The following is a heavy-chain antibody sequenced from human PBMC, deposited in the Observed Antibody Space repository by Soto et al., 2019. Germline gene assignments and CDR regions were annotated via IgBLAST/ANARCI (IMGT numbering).Heavy chain of an antibody. CDR1: GYTFTSYG. D-gene: IGHD2-2*02. V-gene: IGHV1-18*01. Sequence: ASVKVSCKASGYTFTSYGISWVRQAPGQGLEWMGWISAYNGNTNYAQKLQGRVTMTTDTSTSTAHMELRSLRSDDTAVYYCARDHGGDIVVVPAAIKRFDPWGQGTLVTVSS. CDR3: ARDHGGDIVVVPAAIKRFDP. J-gene: IGHJ5*02. CDR2: ISAYNGNT.